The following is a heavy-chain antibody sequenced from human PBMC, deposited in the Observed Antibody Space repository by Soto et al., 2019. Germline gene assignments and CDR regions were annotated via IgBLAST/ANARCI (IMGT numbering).Heavy chain of an antibody. Sequence: GGSLRLSCVASGFTFGNFAMAWVRQAPGMGLEWVSTINSNGGSTYYADSVKGRFTISRDNSKNTLYLQMNSLRAEDTAVYYCAKDVGAVAGLYDMDVWGQGTTVTVSS. CDR2: INSNGGST. CDR1: GFTFGNFA. D-gene: IGHD6-19*01. CDR3: AKDVGAVAGLYDMDV. V-gene: IGHV3-23*01. J-gene: IGHJ6*02.